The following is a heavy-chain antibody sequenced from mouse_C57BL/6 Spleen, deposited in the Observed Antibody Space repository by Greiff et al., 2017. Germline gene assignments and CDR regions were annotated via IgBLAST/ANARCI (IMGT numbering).Heavy chain of an antibody. J-gene: IGHJ1*03. Sequence: EVKLMESGPGLVKPSQSLSLTCSVTGYSITSGYYWNWIRQFPGNKLEWMGYISYDGSNNYNPSLKNRISITRDTSKNQFFLKLNSVTTEDTATYYCASGILGRYFDVWGTGTTVTVSS. D-gene: IGHD1-1*01. CDR1: GYSITSGYY. V-gene: IGHV3-6*01. CDR3: ASGILGRYFDV. CDR2: ISYDGSN.